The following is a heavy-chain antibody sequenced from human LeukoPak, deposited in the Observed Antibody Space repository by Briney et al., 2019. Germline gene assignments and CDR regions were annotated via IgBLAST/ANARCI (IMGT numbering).Heavy chain of an antibody. J-gene: IGHJ4*02. Sequence: ASVKVSCKTSGYSFTTFSIAWVRQAPGQGLEWMGWINANNGETHYAQRFHDRVTMTTDASTNTAYMELRGLKSDDTAMYYCSRDSTFGAVVDFNSWGQGTLVTVSS. D-gene: IGHD3-16*02. CDR2: INANNGET. CDR1: GYSFTTFS. CDR3: SRDSTFGAVVDFNS. V-gene: IGHV1-18*04.